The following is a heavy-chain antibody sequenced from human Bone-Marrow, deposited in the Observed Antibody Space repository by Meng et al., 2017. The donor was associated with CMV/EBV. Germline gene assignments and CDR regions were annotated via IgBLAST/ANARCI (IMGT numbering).Heavy chain of an antibody. CDR2: INPNSGGT. D-gene: IGHD2-2*01. V-gene: IGHV1-2*02. CDR3: ARGPPYCTSTRCFPYYYNGLDV. J-gene: IGHJ6*02. CDR1: GYTFTGYY. Sequence: ASVKVSCKASGYTFTGYYMHWVRQAPGQGLEWMGWINPNSGGTNYAQKFQGRVTMTRDTSISTAYMELSRLRSDDTAVYYCARGPPYCTSTRCFPYYYNGLDVWGQGTTVTVS.